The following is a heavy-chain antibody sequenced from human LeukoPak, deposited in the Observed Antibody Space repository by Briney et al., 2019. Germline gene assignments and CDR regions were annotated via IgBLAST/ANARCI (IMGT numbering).Heavy chain of an antibody. V-gene: IGHV3-23*01. J-gene: IGHJ4*02. CDR2: ISGSGGST. CDR3: AKVGGDRVLRFLEWLLLVFDY. CDR1: GFTFSSYA. Sequence: PGGSLRLSCAASGFTFSSYAMSWVRQAPGKGLEWVSAISGSGGSTYYADSVKGRFTISRDNSKNTLYLQMNSLRAEDTAVYYCAKVGGDRVLRFLEWLLLVFDYWGQGTLVTVSS. D-gene: IGHD3-3*01.